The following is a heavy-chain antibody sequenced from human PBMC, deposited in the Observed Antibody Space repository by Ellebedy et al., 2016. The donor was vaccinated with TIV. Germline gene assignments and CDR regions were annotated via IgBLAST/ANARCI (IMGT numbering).Heavy chain of an antibody. CDR1: EYSFTGSY. J-gene: IGHJ5*02. CDR3: ASLPHYGDPGP. CDR2: INPNSGGT. Sequence: APSVKVSCKPSEYSFTGSYIHWVRQAPGQGLEWMGWINPNSGGTKYAQKFQGRVTMTRDTSISPAYMELSRLKSDDTAVYYCASLPHYGDPGPWGQGTLVTVSS. D-gene: IGHD4-17*01. V-gene: IGHV1-2*02.